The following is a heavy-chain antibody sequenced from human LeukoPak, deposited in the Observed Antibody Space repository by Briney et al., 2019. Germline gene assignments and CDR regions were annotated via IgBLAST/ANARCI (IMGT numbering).Heavy chain of an antibody. D-gene: IGHD2-8*01. V-gene: IGHV3-48*01. CDR1: GFTFNTYT. CDR2: ISGSSGII. CDR3: AAQPCINGICYLDY. Sequence: GGSLRLSCAASGFTFNTYTMNWVRQAPGKGLEWVSYISGSSGIIDYADSVRGRFTVSRDNSRNTLYLQMNSLRAEDSAVYYCAAQPCINGICYLDYWGQGTLVTVSS. J-gene: IGHJ4*02.